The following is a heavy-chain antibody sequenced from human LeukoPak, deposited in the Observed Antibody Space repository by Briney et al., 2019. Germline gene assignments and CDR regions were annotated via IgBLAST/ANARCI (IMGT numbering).Heavy chain of an antibody. Sequence: GASVKVSCKASAYTFTDYGISWVRQAPGQGLEWMGWISAYNGYTNFAQKYQGRVTIITDTSTSTAYMELRSLRSDDTAVYYCARISTSFQRGYYGMDVWGQGTTVTVSS. CDR3: ARISTSFQRGYYGMDV. CDR2: ISAYNGYT. J-gene: IGHJ6*02. CDR1: AYTFTDYG. V-gene: IGHV1-18*01. D-gene: IGHD2-2*01.